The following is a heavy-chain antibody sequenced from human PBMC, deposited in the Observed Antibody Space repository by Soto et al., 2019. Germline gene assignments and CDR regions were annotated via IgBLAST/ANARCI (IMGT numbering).Heavy chain of an antibody. CDR2: SIPIQGRA. V-gene: IGHV1-69*02. CDR3: AKSLVFVDHAYMDV. CDR1: GGSFISYI. J-gene: IGHJ6*03. D-gene: IGHD2-21*01. Sequence: QVQLVQSGAEVRKPGSSVKVSCEASGGSFISYIFTWVRQAPGQGLEWMGRSIPIQGRADYALKFQDRVTITADRSTQEVYMALRSLRPADTALYYCAKSLVFVDHAYMDVWGKGTTVTVSS.